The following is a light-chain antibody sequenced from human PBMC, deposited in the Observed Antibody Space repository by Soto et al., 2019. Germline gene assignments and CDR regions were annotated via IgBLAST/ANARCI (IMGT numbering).Light chain of an antibody. CDR3: QSYDSRLSGLYV. CDR2: GDT. V-gene: IGLV1-40*01. J-gene: IGLJ1*01. Sequence: QSVLTQPPSVSGAPGQRVTNSCTGNSSNIGANYDVHWYQQLPGTAPKLLIYGDTNRPSGVPDRFSGSKSGTSASLAITGLQAEDEADYYCQSYDSRLSGLYVFGTGTKLTVL. CDR1: SSNIGANYD.